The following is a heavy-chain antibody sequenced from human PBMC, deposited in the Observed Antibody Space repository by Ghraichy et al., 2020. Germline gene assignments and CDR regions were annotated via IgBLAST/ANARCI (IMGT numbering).Heavy chain of an antibody. D-gene: IGHD1-1*01. V-gene: IGHV4-59*01. CDR3: ASDSWNGVEY. CDR2: IYYSGST. J-gene: IGHJ4*02. CDR1: GGPISSYY. Sequence: SQTLSLTCTVSGGPISSYYWSWIRQPPGKGLEWIGYIYYSGSTNYNPSLKSRVTISVDTSKNQFSLKLSSVTAADTAVYYCASDSWNGVEYWGQGTLVTVSS.